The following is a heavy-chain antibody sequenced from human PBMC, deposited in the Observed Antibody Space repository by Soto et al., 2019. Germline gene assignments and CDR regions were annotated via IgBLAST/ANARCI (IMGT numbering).Heavy chain of an antibody. J-gene: IGHJ4*01. D-gene: IGHD6-6*01. Sequence: PSETLSLTCDVYGGSFSGYIWTWIRQTPGKGLQWIGQINHSGGANYNPSLKSRVIISLGRSKNQFSLQLNSMTAADTAVYYCSRPEPFTAARPYWGHGSLVTVS. CDR1: GGSFSGYI. CDR2: INHSGGA. V-gene: IGHV4-34*01. CDR3: SRPEPFTAARPY.